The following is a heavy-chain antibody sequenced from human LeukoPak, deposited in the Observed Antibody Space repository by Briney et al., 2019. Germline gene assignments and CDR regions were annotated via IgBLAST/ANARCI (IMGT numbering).Heavy chain of an antibody. D-gene: IGHD3-22*01. CDR2: ISYDGSNK. V-gene: IGHV3-30*04. J-gene: IGHJ3*02. CDR1: GFTFSSYA. Sequence: GGSLRLSCAASGFTFSSYAMHWVRQAPGKGLEWVAVISYDGSNKYYADSVKGRFTISRDNSKNTLYLQMNSLRAEDTAVYYCARDFPYYYDSSGFGLGAFDIWGQGTMVTVSS. CDR3: ARDFPYYYDSSGFGLGAFDI.